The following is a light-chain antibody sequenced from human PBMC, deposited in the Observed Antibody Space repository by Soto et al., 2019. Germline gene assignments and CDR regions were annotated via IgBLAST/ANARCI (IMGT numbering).Light chain of an antibody. CDR2: DTS. Sequence: IELAEPPVILYLTPGERATLSCGASHTIASVYLAWYQHKPGLAPRPRIYDTSIRATGIPDRFTGSGSGTDFTLTICRLEPEDFAVYYCQQYDTPLTCGGGTKVDIK. CDR1: HTIASVY. V-gene: IGKV3D-20*01. CDR3: QQYDTPLT. J-gene: IGKJ4*01.